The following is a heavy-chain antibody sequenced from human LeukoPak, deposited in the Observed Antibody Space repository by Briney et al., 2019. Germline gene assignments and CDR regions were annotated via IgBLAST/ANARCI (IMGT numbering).Heavy chain of an antibody. D-gene: IGHD2-15*01. CDR1: GFTFSSYA. J-gene: IGHJ4*02. Sequence: GGSLRLSCAASGFTFSSYAMSWVRQVPGKGLEWVSAISGSGGSTYYADSVKGRFTISRDNSKNTLYLQMNSLRAEDTAVYYCAKEKDIVVVVAATFDYWGQGTLVTVSS. CDR3: AKEKDIVVVVAATFDY. V-gene: IGHV3-23*01. CDR2: ISGSGGST.